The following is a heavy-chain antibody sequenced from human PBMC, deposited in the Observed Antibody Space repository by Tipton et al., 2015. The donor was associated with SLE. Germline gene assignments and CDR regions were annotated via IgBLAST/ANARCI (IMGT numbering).Heavy chain of an antibody. V-gene: IGHV4-38-2*01. D-gene: IGHD6-13*01. J-gene: IGHJ4*02. CDR1: GYSISSGYY. Sequence: TLSLTCAVSGYSISSGYYWGWIRQPPGEGLGWIGSIYYSGSTYYNPSLKSRVTISVDTSKNQLSLKLSSVTAADTAVYYCARREIAAAVYFDYWGQGTLVTVSS. CDR3: ARREIAAAVYFDY. CDR2: IYYSGST.